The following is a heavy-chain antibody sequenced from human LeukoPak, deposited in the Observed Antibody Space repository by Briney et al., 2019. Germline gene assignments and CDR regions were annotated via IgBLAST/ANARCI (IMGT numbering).Heavy chain of an antibody. J-gene: IGHJ4*02. CDR2: IHYSGST. V-gene: IGHV4-59*08. Sequence: PSETLSLTCTVPGGSTRGYYWSWIRQPPGKGLEWIAYIHYSGSTNYNPPLKSRLTISVDTSKNQLSLKLNSMTDADTAVYYCARHGQNDGYPLDYWGQGTLVSVSS. D-gene: IGHD5-24*01. CDR3: ARHGQNDGYPLDY. CDR1: GGSTRGYY.